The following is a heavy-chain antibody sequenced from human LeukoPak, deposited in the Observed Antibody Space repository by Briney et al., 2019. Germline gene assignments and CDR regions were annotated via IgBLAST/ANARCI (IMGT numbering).Heavy chain of an antibody. CDR2: ISSSGST. J-gene: IGHJ3*02. D-gene: IGHD2-21*01. Sequence: PSETLSLTCTVSGGSISNYYWSWIRQPPGKGLEWIGYISSSGSTNYSPSLRSRVTISVDTSKQHFSLKLNSVTAADTAVYYCARASTEPDWRHHDAFDIWGQGTMVTVSS. CDR1: GGSISNYY. V-gene: IGHV4-4*09. CDR3: ARASTEPDWRHHDAFDI.